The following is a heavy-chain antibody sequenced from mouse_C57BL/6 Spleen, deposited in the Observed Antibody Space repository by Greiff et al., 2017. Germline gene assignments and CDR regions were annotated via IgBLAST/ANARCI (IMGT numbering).Heavy chain of an antibody. D-gene: IGHD1-3*01. CDR2: IRNKANGYTT. V-gene: IGHV7-3*01. CDR1: GFTFTDYY. J-gene: IGHJ4*01. Sequence: EVQRVESGGGLVQPGGSLSLSCAASGFTFTDYYMSWVRQPPGKALEWLGFIRNKANGYTTEYSASVKGRFTISRDNSQSILYLQMNALRAEDSATYYCARYRRDNSGYYAMDYWGQGTSVTVSS. CDR3: ARYRRDNSGYYAMDY.